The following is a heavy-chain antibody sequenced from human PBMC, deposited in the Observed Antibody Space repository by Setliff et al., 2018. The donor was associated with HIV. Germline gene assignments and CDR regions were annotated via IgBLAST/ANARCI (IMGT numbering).Heavy chain of an antibody. Sequence: SETLSLTCAVSNGSISTIRYYWSWIRQPPGKGLEWIGYIYTSGSVNYNPALNSRLTISVDTSKNQFSLKVNSVTAADTAVYYCARSKISGSNHETYGFDVWGQGTTVTVSS. V-gene: IGHV4-61*05. CDR2: IYTSGSV. J-gene: IGHJ6*02. CDR1: NGSISTIRYY. D-gene: IGHD1-26*01. CDR3: ARSKISGSNHETYGFDV.